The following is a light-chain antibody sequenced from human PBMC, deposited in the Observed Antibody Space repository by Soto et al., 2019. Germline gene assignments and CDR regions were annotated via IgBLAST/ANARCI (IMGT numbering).Light chain of an antibody. CDR2: GSS. Sequence: EVVLTQSPGTLSLSPGERATLSCRASENVSNNYLAWYQQKPGQAPRLLLFGSSDRAAGIPDRFSGSGSGTAFTLTISRLEPEDFAVYYCQQYGSSPPYTFGQGTKLEIK. CDR1: ENVSNNY. CDR3: QQYGSSPPYT. J-gene: IGKJ2*01. V-gene: IGKV3-20*01.